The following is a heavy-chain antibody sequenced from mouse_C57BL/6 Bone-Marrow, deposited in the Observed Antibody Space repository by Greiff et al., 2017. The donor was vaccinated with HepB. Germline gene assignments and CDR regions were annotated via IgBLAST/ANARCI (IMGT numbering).Heavy chain of an antibody. Sequence: EVKLVESEGGLVKPGGSLKLSCAASGFTFSSYAMSWVRQTPEKRLEWVATISDGGSYTYYPDNVKGRFTISRDNAKNNLYLQMSHLKSEDTAMYYCARDPYYYGSSSPYFDYWGQGTTLTVSS. CDR2: ISDGGSYT. CDR3: ARDPYYYGSSSPYFDY. J-gene: IGHJ2*01. CDR1: GFTFSSYA. V-gene: IGHV5-4*01. D-gene: IGHD1-1*01.